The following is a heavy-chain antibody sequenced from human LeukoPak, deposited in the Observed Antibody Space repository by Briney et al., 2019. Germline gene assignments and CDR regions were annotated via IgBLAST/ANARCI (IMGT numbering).Heavy chain of an antibody. Sequence: PGGSLRLSCAASGLTVSSNYMTWVRHAPGKGLEWVSVLYSGGSTYYADSVKGRFTIARDNSKNTLYLQMNSLRVEDTAVYYCARAPRMVHFDYWGQGTLVTVSS. D-gene: IGHD1-1*01. CDR2: LYSGGST. J-gene: IGHJ4*02. V-gene: IGHV3-53*01. CDR3: ARAPRMVHFDY. CDR1: GLTVSSNY.